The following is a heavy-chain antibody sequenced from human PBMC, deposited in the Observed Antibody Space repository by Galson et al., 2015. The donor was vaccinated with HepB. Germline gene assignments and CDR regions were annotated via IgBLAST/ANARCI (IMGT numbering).Heavy chain of an antibody. CDR1: GGSISSGDYY. CDR3: ASRYCSSTSCYQDAFDI. Sequence: TLSLTCTVSGGSISSGDYYWSWIRQPPGKGLEWIGYIYYSGSTYYNPSLKSRVTISVDTSKNQFSLKLSSVTAADTAVYYCASRYCSSTSCYQDAFDIWGQGTMVTVSS. CDR2: IYYSGST. J-gene: IGHJ3*02. D-gene: IGHD2-2*01. V-gene: IGHV4-30-4*01.